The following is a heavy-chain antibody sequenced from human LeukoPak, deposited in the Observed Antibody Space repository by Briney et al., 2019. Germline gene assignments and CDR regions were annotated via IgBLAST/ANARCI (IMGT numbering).Heavy chain of an antibody. Sequence: GGSLRLSCAASGFTFSSYAMSWVRQAPGKGLEWVSAISGSGGSTYYADSVKGRFTISRDNSKNTLYLQMNSLRAEDTAVYYCAKGLLTGYYYLDAFDIWGQGTMVTVSS. V-gene: IGHV3-23*01. J-gene: IGHJ3*02. D-gene: IGHD3-9*01. CDR1: GFTFSSYA. CDR3: AKGLLTGYYYLDAFDI. CDR2: ISGSGGST.